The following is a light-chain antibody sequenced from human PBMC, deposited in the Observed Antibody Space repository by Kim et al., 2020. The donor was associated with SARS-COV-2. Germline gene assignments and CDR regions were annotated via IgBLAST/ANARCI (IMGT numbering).Light chain of an antibody. V-gene: IGLV2-8*01. Sequence: QSVTITCTGTSSDVGEYEFVSWYQKHPGQAPKVMIYEVTKRPSGVPDRFSGSKSGNTASLTVSGLQAEDEAQYYCCAYAGFSTLVFGTGTKVTVL. CDR1: SSDVGEYEF. CDR3: CAYAGFSTLV. J-gene: IGLJ1*01. CDR2: EVT.